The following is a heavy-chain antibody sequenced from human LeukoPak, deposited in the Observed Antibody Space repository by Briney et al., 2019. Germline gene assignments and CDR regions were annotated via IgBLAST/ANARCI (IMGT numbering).Heavy chain of an antibody. D-gene: IGHD6-13*01. Sequence: SVKVSCKASGGTFSSYAISWVRQAPGQGLEWMGGIIPIFGTANYAQKFQGRVTITADESTSTAYMELSSLRSEDTAVYYCASEAVGAAGRLELGDYWGQGTLVTVSS. CDR3: ASEAVGAAGRLELGDY. CDR1: GGTFSSYA. CDR2: IIPIFGTA. J-gene: IGHJ4*02. V-gene: IGHV1-69*13.